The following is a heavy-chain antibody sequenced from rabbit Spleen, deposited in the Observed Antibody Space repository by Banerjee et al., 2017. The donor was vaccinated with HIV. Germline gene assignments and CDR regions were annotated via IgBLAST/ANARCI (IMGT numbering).Heavy chain of an antibody. D-gene: IGHD1-1*01. Sequence: QEQLEESGGGLVKPGGTLTLTCKASGIDFSSNAMCWVRQAPGKGPEWIASIYPDSSGSTYYASWAKGRFTISKTSSTTVTLQMTSLTAADTAAYFCARDLTGIIGWNFYLWGQGTLVTVS. CDR1: GIDFSSNA. CDR3: ARDLTGIIGWNFYL. V-gene: IGHV1S45*01. CDR2: IYPDSSGST. J-gene: IGHJ4*01.